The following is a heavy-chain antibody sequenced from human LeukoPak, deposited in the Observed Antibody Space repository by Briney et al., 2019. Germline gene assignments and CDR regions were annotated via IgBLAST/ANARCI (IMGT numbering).Heavy chain of an antibody. CDR1: GFTFSSYS. D-gene: IGHD3/OR15-3a*01. V-gene: IGHV3-21*01. Sequence: GGSLRLSCAASGFTFSSYSMNWVRQAPGKGLEWVSSISSGSSSIYYADSVRGRFTISRDNAKNSLYLQMNSLRAEDTAVYYCARDWTKGLDDAFDIWGQGTVVTVSS. J-gene: IGHJ3*02. CDR2: ISSGSSSI. CDR3: ARDWTKGLDDAFDI.